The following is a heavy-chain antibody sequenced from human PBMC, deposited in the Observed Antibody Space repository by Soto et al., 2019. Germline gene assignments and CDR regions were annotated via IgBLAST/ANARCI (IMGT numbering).Heavy chain of an antibody. Sequence: QVQLVESGGDLVEPGGSLRLSCAASGSTFSDYYMSWIRQAPGKGLEWISYIDTSGTKIYYADSVKGRFTITRDNAKKSLYLEMNSLKDEDTAVYYCASHYDMWSGYLSPVDYWGQGTLVTVSS. CDR2: IDTSGTKI. D-gene: IGHD3-3*01. CDR1: GSTFSDYY. CDR3: ASHYDMWSGYLSPVDY. V-gene: IGHV3-11*01. J-gene: IGHJ4*02.